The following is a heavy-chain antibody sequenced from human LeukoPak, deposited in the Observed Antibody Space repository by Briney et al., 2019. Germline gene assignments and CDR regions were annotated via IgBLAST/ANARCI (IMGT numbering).Heavy chain of an antibody. J-gene: IGHJ3*02. V-gene: IGHV4-34*01. D-gene: IGHD4-17*01. CDR1: GGSFSGYY. Sequence: SETLSLTCAVYGGSFSGYYWSWIRQPPGNALEWIGEINHSGSTNYNPSLKSRVTISVDTSKNQFSLKLSSVTAADTAVYYCARGDYGKAFDIWGQGTMVTVSS. CDR3: ARGDYGKAFDI. CDR2: INHSGST.